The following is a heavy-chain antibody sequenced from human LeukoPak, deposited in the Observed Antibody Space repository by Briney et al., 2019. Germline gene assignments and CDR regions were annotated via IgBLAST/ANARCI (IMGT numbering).Heavy chain of an antibody. CDR1: GDSIGSHY. V-gene: IGHV4-4*07. J-gene: IGHJ4*02. Sequence: SETLSLTCTVSGDSIGSHYWSWIRQPPGKGLEWIGRIYTSGSTNYNPSLKSRVTMSVDTSKNQFSLKLSSVTAADTAVYYCARDWVGSGSYYNGVDYWGQGTLVTVSS. CDR2: IYTSGST. D-gene: IGHD3-10*01. CDR3: ARDWVGSGSYYNGVDY.